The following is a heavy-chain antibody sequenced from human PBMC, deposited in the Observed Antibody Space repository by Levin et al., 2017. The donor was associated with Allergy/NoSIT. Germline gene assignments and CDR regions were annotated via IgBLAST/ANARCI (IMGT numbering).Heavy chain of an antibody. CDR1: GYTFTSYG. V-gene: IGHV1-18*01. CDR2: ISAYNGNT. J-gene: IGHJ4*02. CDR3: ARELGSYSSSWFEDY. Sequence: ASVKVSCKASGYTFTSYGISWVRQAPGQGLEWMGWISAYNGNTNYAQKLQGRVTMTTDTSTSTAYMELRSLRSDDTAVYYCARELGSYSSSWFEDYWGQGTLVTVSS. D-gene: IGHD6-13*01.